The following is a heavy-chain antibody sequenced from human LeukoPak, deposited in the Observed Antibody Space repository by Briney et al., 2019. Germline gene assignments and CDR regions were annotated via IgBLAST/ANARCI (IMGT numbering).Heavy chain of an antibody. CDR3: ARIQRRGGYYYGMDV. CDR2: IYYSGST. CDR1: GDSISSYY. D-gene: IGHD2-15*01. V-gene: IGHV4-59*01. Sequence: PSETLSLTCTVSGDSISSYYWSWIRQPPGKGLEWIGYIYYSGSTNYNPSLKSRITISVDTSKNQFSLKLSSVTAADTAVYYCARIQRRGGYYYGMDVWGQGTTVTVSS. J-gene: IGHJ6*02.